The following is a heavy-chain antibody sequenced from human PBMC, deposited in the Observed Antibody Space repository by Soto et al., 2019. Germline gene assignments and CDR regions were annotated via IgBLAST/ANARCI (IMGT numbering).Heavy chain of an antibody. CDR3: ATVAASVLQVDC. V-gene: IGHV4-61*01. J-gene: IGHJ4*02. CDR2: IYYSGST. Sequence: SETLSLTCTVSGGSVSSGSYYWSWIRQPPGKGLEWIGYIYYSGSTNYNPSLKSRVTISVDTSKNQFSLKLSSVTAADTAVYYCATVAASVLQVDCWGQGTLVTVSS. D-gene: IGHD2-15*01. CDR1: GGSVSSGSYY.